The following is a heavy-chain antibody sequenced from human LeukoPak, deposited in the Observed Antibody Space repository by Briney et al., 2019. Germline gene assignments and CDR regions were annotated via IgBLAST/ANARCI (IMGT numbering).Heavy chain of an antibody. CDR2: IYTSGST. D-gene: IGHD6-13*01. Sequence: SETLSLTCTVSGGSISSSSYYWSWIRQPAGKGLEWIGRIYTSGSTNYNPSLKSRVTMSVDTSKNQFSLKLSSVTAADTAVYYCAREKQQLVPYYYYYMDVWGKGTTVTVSS. J-gene: IGHJ6*03. V-gene: IGHV4-61*02. CDR1: GGSISSSSYY. CDR3: AREKQQLVPYYYYYMDV.